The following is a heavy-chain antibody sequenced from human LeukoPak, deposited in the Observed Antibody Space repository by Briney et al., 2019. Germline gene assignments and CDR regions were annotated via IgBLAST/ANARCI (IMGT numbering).Heavy chain of an antibody. CDR3: ARENWANDY. Sequence: GKSLRLSCAASGFTFTTYYMSWVRQAPGKGLEWVANRNQDGRTKYYVDSVKGRFTISRDNAINSVFLQMNSLRAEDTAVYYCARENWANDYWGQGTLVTVSS. J-gene: IGHJ4*02. D-gene: IGHD7-27*01. V-gene: IGHV3-7*01. CDR2: RNQDGRTK. CDR1: GFTFTTYY.